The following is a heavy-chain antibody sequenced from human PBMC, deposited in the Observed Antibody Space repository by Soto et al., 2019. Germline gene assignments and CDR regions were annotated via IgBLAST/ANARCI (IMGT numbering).Heavy chain of an antibody. CDR2: IIPIFGTA. J-gene: IGHJ5*02. Sequence: VASVKVSCKASGGTFSSYAISWVRQAPGQGLEWMGGIIPIFGTANYAQKFQGRVTITADESTSTAYMELSSLRSEDTAVYYCAREVGATLNCLDPSGPGTMVTVSS. V-gene: IGHV1-69*13. CDR1: GGTFSSYA. CDR3: AREVGATLNCLDP. D-gene: IGHD1-26*01.